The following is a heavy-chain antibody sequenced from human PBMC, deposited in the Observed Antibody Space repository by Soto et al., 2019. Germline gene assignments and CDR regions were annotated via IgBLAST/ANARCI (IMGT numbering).Heavy chain of an antibody. J-gene: IGHJ1*01. CDR3: ARENSRISPRLFQH. CDR2: ISSAGTNQ. V-gene: IGHV3-30-3*01. Sequence: GGSLRLSCVASGFIFSDYAMHWARQAPGKGLEWVALISSAGTNQYYADSAKGRFTISRDNSKNTLYLQMNSLRPEDTGLYYCARENSRISPRLFQHWGHGTLVTVS. CDR1: GFIFSDYA. D-gene: IGHD6-6*01.